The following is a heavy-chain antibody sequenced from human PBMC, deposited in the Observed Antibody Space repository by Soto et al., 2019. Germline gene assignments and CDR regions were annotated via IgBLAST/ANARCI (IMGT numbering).Heavy chain of an antibody. Sequence: GGSLRLSCAVSGLSFSSHDMHWFRQAPGKGLEWVAGIWYDGSNTFYSDAVKGRFSISRDNSKNTVDLQMNSLRAEDTGVYYCASVSGMFVVVDDAFAIWGQGTLVPVSS. J-gene: IGHJ3*02. CDR1: GLSFSSHD. D-gene: IGHD3-22*01. V-gene: IGHV3-33*08. CDR2: IWYDGSNT. CDR3: ASVSGMFVVVDDAFAI.